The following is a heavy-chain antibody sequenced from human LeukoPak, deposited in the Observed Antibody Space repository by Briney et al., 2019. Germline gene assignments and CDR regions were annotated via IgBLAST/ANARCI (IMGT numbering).Heavy chain of an antibody. V-gene: IGHV3-9*01. J-gene: IGHJ4*02. CDR2: ISWNSGSI. CDR1: GFTFDDYA. Sequence: PGRSLRLSCAASGFTFDDYAMHWVRQAPGKGLEWVSGISWNSGSIGYADSVKGRFTISRDNSKNTLYLQMNSLRAEDTALYYCAKEFLPLSSLGELSLLDWGQGTLVTVSS. D-gene: IGHD3-16*02. CDR3: AKEFLPLSSLGELSLLD.